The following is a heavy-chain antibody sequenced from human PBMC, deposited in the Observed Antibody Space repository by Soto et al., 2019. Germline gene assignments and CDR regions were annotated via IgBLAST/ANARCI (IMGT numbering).Heavy chain of an antibody. J-gene: IGHJ6*02. Sequence: SPTLSLTCAIFGDSVSSSSAAWNWIRQSPSRGIEWLGRTYYRSKWYNDYAVSVKSRININPVTSTNHFSLQLNSVPPDDTSVYHSATVSADSPADYFHALDVWGQGTTVTVSS. D-gene: IGHD3-16*02. CDR2: TYYRSKWYN. CDR1: GDSVSSSSAA. V-gene: IGHV6-1*01. CDR3: ATVSADSPADYFHALDV.